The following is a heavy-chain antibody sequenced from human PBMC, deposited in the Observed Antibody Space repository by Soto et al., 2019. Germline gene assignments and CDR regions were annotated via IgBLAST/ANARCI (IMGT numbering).Heavy chain of an antibody. V-gene: IGHV3-9*01. CDR1: GFTFDDYA. Sequence: PGGSLRLSCAASGFTFDDYAMHWVRQAPGKGLEWVSGISWNSGSIGYADSVKGRFTISRDNAKNSLYLQMNSLRAEDTALYYCAKCGGAEEGDYGVLLAYWGQGTLVIVSS. CDR3: AKCGGAEEGDYGVLLAY. J-gene: IGHJ4*02. CDR2: ISWNSGSI. D-gene: IGHD4-17*01.